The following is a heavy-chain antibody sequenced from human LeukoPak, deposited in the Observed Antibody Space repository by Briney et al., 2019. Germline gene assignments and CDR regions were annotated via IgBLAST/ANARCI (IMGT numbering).Heavy chain of an antibody. D-gene: IGHD6-13*01. CDR2: IYSGDTT. CDR1: GFTVGSNY. CDR3: ARGHPHSSSYYGSFDF. Sequence: PGGSLRLSCAASGFTVGSNYLSWVRQLPGKGLEWVSVIYSGDTTYYADSVKGRFTTSRDNSKNTLYLQMNSLRVEDTAVYFCARGHPHSSSYYGSFDFWGQGTLVTVSS. J-gene: IGHJ4*02. V-gene: IGHV3-53*01.